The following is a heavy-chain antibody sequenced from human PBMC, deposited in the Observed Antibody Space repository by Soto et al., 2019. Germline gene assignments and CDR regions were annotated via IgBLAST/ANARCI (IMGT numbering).Heavy chain of an antibody. V-gene: IGHV3-21*01. CDR3: ARVRAHYDILTGYYMEEYYFDY. D-gene: IGHD3-9*01. CDR2: ISSSSSYI. J-gene: IGHJ4*02. Sequence: GSRRLSCAASGFTFSSYTMNWVRQAPGRGLVRGSSISSSSSYIYYADSVKGRFTIPSDNAKNSLYLQMNSLRAEDTAVYYCARVRAHYDILTGYYMEEYYFDYWGQGTLVTVSS. CDR1: GFTFSSYT.